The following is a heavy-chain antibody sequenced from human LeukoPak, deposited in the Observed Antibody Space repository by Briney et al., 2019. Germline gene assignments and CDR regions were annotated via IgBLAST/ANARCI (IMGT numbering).Heavy chain of an antibody. CDR1: GGTFSTYA. D-gene: IGHD3-10*01. CDR3: TKERAYYYGAGSEPDAFDI. V-gene: IGHV1-69*04. J-gene: IGHJ3*02. Sequence: SVKVSCKASGGTFSTYAISWVRQAPGQGLEWMGRIIPILGIGNYAQKFQNRITITAGKSTYTANMELSSLRSEDTAVYYCTKERAYYYGAGSEPDAFDIWGQGTMVTVSS. CDR2: IIPILGIG.